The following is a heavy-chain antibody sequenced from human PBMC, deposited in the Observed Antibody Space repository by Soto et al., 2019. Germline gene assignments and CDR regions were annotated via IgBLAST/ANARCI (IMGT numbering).Heavy chain of an antibody. D-gene: IGHD2-15*01. CDR3: AKGGPDGFCSGGRCYFDY. CDR2: ISWNSNII. V-gene: IGHV3-9*01. Sequence: EVQLVESGGGLVQPGRSLRLSCAASGFTFDDYAMHWVRRVPGKGMEWVSSISWNSNIICYADSVKGRITISRDNAKNPLYLQINSLRPEDTALYYCAKGGPDGFCSGGRCYFDYWGQGTLVTVSS. CDR1: GFTFDDYA. J-gene: IGHJ4*02.